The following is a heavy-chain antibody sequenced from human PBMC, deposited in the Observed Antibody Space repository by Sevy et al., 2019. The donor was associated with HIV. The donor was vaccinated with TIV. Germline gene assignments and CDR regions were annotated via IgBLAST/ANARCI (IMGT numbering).Heavy chain of an antibody. CDR1: GFTFSTYA. V-gene: IGHV3-23*01. D-gene: IGHD1-1*01. Sequence: GGSLRLSCSASGFTFSTYAMSWVRQAPGKGLEWVETIRAGGDNTYTADSVRGRFTISRDNSQNIEYLQMNSLRVEETAIYSGATWNGVDWMGPFDFWGQGTLVTVSS. J-gene: IGHJ4*02. CDR3: ATWNGVDWMGPFDF. CDR2: IRAGGDNT.